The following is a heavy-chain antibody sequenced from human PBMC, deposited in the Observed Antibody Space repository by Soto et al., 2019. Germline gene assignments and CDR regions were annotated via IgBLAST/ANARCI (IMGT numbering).Heavy chain of an antibody. CDR1: GYIFTSYG. V-gene: IGHV1-18*04. J-gene: IGHJ4*02. CDR3: ARVVAELELRRYSDS. Sequence: QVQLVQSGAEVKKPGASVKVSCKASGYIFTSYGISWVRQAPGQGLEWMGWISGYNGNTNYVQKFQGRVTMTTDTSTSTAYMEVRSLKSDYTAGYYCARVVAELELRRYSDSWGPGTLGSVSS. CDR2: ISGYNGNT. D-gene: IGHD1-7*01.